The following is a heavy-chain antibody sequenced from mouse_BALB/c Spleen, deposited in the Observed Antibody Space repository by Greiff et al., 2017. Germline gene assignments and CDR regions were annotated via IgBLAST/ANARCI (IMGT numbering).Heavy chain of an antibody. Sequence: EVMLVESGGGLVQPGGSLRLSCATSGFTFTDYYMSWVRQPPGKALEWLGFIRNKANGYTTEYSASVKGRFTISRDNSQSILYLQMNTLRAEDSATYYCAREDNLAWFAYWGQGTLVTVSA. V-gene: IGHV7-3*02. CDR2: IRNKANGYTT. CDR1: GFTFTDYY. D-gene: IGHD1-3*01. J-gene: IGHJ3*01. CDR3: AREDNLAWFAY.